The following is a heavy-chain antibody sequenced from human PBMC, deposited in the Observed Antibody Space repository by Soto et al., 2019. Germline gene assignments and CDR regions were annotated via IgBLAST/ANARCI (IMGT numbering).Heavy chain of an antibody. CDR1: GFTFIMHS. V-gene: IGHV3-64D*08. Sequence: SLRLSCSASGFTFIMHSMHWVRQTPGKALEYVSAISRDGRSTFYADSVKGRFTISRDNSKNTLYLRMNSLRSDDTAVYYCVKEANPFINTLVVLIFDYWGQGTQVTVSS. J-gene: IGHJ4*02. CDR2: ISRDGRST. D-gene: IGHD3-22*01. CDR3: VKEANPFINTLVVLIFDY.